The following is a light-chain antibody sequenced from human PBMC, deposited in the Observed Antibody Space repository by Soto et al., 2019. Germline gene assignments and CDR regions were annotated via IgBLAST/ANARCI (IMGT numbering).Light chain of an antibody. V-gene: IGKV3-20*01. J-gene: IGKJ1*01. CDR1: QSVSSSY. CDR3: QQYGSSPT. Sequence: EIVMTQSPGTLSLSPGERATLSCRASQSVSSSYLAWYQQKPSQAPRLLIYAASSRATGIPERFSGSGSGIDFTLTISRPEPEDFAVYYCQQYGSSPTFGQGTKVEIK. CDR2: AAS.